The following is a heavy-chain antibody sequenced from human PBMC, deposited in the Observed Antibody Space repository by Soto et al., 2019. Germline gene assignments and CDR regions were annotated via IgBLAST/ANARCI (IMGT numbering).Heavy chain of an antibody. CDR3: ARGVAVAEAYYSYGMDV. V-gene: IGHV1-69*13. Sequence: SVKVSCKASGGTFSSYAISWVRQAPGQGLEWMGGIIPIFGTANYAQKFQGRVTITADESTSTAYMELSSLRSEDTAVYYCARGVAVAEAYYSYGMDVWGQGTTVTVSS. CDR1: GGTFSSYA. D-gene: IGHD6-19*01. J-gene: IGHJ6*02. CDR2: IIPIFGTA.